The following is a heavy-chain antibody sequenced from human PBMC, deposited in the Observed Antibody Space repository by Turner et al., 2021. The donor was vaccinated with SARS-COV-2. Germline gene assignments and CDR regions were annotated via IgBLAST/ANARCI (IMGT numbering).Heavy chain of an antibody. Sequence: QVQLQQWGAGLLKPSETLSLTCAVYGGSFSGYFWTWIRQPPGKGLEWIGEINHSGSTNYNPSLKSRVTISVDTSKNQFSLKLSSVTAADTAVYYCARGQGWLQPPFGYWGQGTLVTVPS. J-gene: IGHJ4*02. V-gene: IGHV4-34*01. CDR1: GGSFSGYF. D-gene: IGHD3-3*01. CDR2: INHSGST. CDR3: ARGQGWLQPPFGY.